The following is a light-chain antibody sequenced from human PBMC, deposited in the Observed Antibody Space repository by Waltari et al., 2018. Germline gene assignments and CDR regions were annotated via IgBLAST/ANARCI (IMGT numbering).Light chain of an antibody. Sequence: DVVSTHSPLPLPVTPGPPASISRQSNQSLVHSDGNTYLAWFQQRPGQSPRRLIYKVSNRESGVPDRFSASGSGTDFTLKISRVEAEDVGVYYCMQGTHWPLTFGGGTKVEIK. V-gene: IGKV2-30*02. CDR3: MQGTHWPLT. J-gene: IGKJ4*01. CDR2: KVS. CDR1: QSLVHSDGNTY.